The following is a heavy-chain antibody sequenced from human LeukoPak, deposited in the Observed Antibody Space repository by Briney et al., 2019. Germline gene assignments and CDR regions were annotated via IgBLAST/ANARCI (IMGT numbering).Heavy chain of an antibody. Sequence: ASVKVSCKASGYAYTSYYMHWVRQAPGQGLEWMGIINPSGGSTSYAQKFQGRVTITRDTSTSTVYMELSSLRSEDTAVYYRARDRDSSGWTNWFDPWGQGALVTVSS. J-gene: IGHJ5*02. CDR3: ARDRDSSGWTNWFDP. CDR1: GYAYTSYY. D-gene: IGHD6-19*01. V-gene: IGHV1-46*01. CDR2: INPSGGST.